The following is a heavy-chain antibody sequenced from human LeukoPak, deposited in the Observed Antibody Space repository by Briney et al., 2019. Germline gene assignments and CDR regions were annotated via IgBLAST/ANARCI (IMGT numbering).Heavy chain of an antibody. CDR1: GASVSSGY. D-gene: IGHD4-4*01. CDR2: IYHSGHT. CDR3: ARHPFQYPFDH. V-gene: IGHV4-59*08. J-gene: IGHJ5*02. Sequence: SETLSLTCTVSGASVSSGYWSWIRQSPGKGLEWIGYIYHSGHTMSNPSLKSRVSLSLDTSNNQFSLKLSSVTAADTAVYYCARHPFQYPFDHWGQGTVVSVSS.